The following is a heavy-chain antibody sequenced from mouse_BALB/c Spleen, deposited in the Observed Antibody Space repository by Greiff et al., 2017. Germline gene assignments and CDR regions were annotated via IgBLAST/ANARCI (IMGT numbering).Heavy chain of an antibody. CDR1: GYTFTSYW. Sequence: QVQLQQSGAELVKPGASVKLSCKASGYTFTSYWMHWVKQRPGQGLEWIGEINPSNGRTNYNEKFKSKATLTVDKSSSTAYMQLSSLTSEDSAVYYCVTGTWFAYWGQGTLVTVSA. CDR2: INPSNGRT. V-gene: IGHV1S81*02. D-gene: IGHD4-1*01. CDR3: VTGTWFAY. J-gene: IGHJ3*01.